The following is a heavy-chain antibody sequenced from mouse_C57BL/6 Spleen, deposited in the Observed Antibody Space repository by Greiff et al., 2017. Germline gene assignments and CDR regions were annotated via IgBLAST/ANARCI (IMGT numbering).Heavy chain of an antibody. J-gene: IGHJ3*01. CDR2: ILPGSGST. Sequence: QVQLQQSGAELMKPGASVKLSCKATGYTFTGYWIEWVKQRPGHGLEWIGEILPGSGSTNYNEKVKGKATFTADTSSNTAYMKLSSLTTEDSAIYYCARGSTIYDGWGPGFAYWGQGTLVTVSA. CDR1: GYTFTGYW. D-gene: IGHD2-3*01. CDR3: ARGSTIYDGWGPGFAY. V-gene: IGHV1-9*01.